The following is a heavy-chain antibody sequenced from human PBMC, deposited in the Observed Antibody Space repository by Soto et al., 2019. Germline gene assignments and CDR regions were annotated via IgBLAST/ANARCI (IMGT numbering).Heavy chain of an antibody. CDR2: IYYSGST. V-gene: IGHV4-59*01. CDR3: ARLYSGYDLGYYYYMDV. Sequence: SETLSLTCTVSGGSISSYYWSWIRQPPGKGLEWIGYIYYSGSTNYNPSLKSRVTISVDTSKNQFSLKLSSVTAADTAVYYCARLYSGYDLGYYYYMDVWGKGTTVTVSS. D-gene: IGHD5-12*01. CDR1: GGSISSYY. J-gene: IGHJ6*03.